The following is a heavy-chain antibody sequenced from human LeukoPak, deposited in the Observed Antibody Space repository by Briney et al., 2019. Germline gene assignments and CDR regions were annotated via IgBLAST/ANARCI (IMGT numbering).Heavy chain of an antibody. D-gene: IGHD3-9*01. CDR2: IYPGDSDT. Sequence: GEALKISCKGSGYSFTSYWNGWVRQMPGKGLEWRGIIYPGDSDTRYSPSFQGQVTISADKSISTAYLQWSSLKASDTAMYYCARVLTGYTRDAFDLWGEGTMVTVSS. CDR3: ARVLTGYTRDAFDL. CDR1: GYSFTSYW. J-gene: IGHJ3*01. V-gene: IGHV5-51*01.